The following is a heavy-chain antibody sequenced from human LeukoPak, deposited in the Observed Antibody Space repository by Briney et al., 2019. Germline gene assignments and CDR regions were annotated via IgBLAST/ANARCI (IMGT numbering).Heavy chain of an antibody. CDR3: ARALPTRYCTNGVCHNWFDP. CDR2: IYYSGSP. V-gene: IGHV4-59*01. CDR1: GGSLSSFY. J-gene: IGHJ5*02. Sequence: PSETLSLTCTVSGGSLSSFYWSWIRQPPGKGLEWIGYIYYSGSPNFNPSLKSRVTISVDTSKSQFSLKLSSVTAADTAVYYCARALPTRYCTNGVCHNWFDPWGQGTLVTVYS. D-gene: IGHD2-8*01.